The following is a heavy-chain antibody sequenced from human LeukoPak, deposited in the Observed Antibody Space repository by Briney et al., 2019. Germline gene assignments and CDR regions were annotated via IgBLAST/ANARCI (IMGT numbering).Heavy chain of an antibody. J-gene: IGHJ4*02. D-gene: IGHD3-9*01. Sequence: PGGSLKLSCATSGFTFSSYGMHWVRQAPGKGLEWVAFIRYDGSNKYYADSVKGRFTISRDNSKNTLYLQMNSLRAEDTAVYYCAKSGYDILTGYYRFDYWGQGTLVTVSS. CDR2: IRYDGSNK. CDR3: AKSGYDILTGYYRFDY. V-gene: IGHV3-30*02. CDR1: GFTFSSYG.